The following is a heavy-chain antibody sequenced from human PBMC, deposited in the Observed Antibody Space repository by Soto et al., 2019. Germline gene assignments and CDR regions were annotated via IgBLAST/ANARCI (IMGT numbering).Heavy chain of an antibody. CDR3: TRRNDFWSGYYGMDV. J-gene: IGHJ6*02. V-gene: IGHV3-73*01. Sequence: GGSLRLSCAASGFTFSGSAMHWVRQASGKGLEWVGRIRSKANSYATAYAASVKGRFTISRDDSKNTAYLQMNSLKTEDTAVYYCTRRNDFWSGYYGMDVWGQGTTVTVSS. CDR2: IRSKANSYAT. D-gene: IGHD3-3*01. CDR1: GFTFSGSA.